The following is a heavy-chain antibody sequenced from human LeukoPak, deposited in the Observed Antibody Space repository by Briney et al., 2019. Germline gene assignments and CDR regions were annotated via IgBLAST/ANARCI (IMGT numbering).Heavy chain of an antibody. J-gene: IGHJ3*02. CDR3: ARVSRRYYYDSSGYYPIPSDAFDI. V-gene: IGHV4-4*02. D-gene: IGHD3-22*01. CDR2: IYHSGST. Sequence: ASETLSLTCAVSGGSISSSNWWSWVRQPPGKGLEWIGEIYHSGSTNYNPSLKSRVTISVDKSKNQFSLKLSSVTAADTAVYYCARVSRRYYYDSSGYYPIPSDAFDIWGQGTMVTVSS. CDR1: GGSISSSNW.